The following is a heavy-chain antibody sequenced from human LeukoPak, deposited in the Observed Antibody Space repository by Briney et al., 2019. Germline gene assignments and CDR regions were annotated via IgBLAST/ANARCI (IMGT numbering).Heavy chain of an antibody. Sequence: GGSLRLSCAASGFTFSNYGMNWVRQAPGEGLEWISYISGRGEAIFYADSVQGRFTISRDNAKNSIYLQMNGLTAEDTAVYYCARTYGSGSLDYGGQGTLVTVSS. CDR2: ISGRGEAI. CDR3: ARTYGSGSLDY. V-gene: IGHV3-48*01. CDR1: GFTFSNYG. D-gene: IGHD2-15*01. J-gene: IGHJ4*02.